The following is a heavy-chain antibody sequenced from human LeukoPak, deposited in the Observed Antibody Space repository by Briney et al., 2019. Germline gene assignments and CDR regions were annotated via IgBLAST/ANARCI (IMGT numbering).Heavy chain of an antibody. J-gene: IGHJ4*02. CDR2: ISYDGSNK. CDR1: GFTFSSYA. Sequence: GGSLRLSCAASGFTFSSYAMSWVRQAPGKGLEWVAVISYDGSNKYYADSVKGRFTISRDNSKNTLNLQMNSLRAEDTAVYYCASADCSSTSCYALDYWGQGTLVTVSS. D-gene: IGHD2-2*01. V-gene: IGHV3-30-3*01. CDR3: ASADCSSTSCYALDY.